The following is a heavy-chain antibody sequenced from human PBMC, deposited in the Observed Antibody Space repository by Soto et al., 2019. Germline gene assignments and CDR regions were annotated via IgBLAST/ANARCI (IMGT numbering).Heavy chain of an antibody. CDR1: AGSCSHYY. J-gene: IGHJ3*02. Sequence: QVQQQPWGAGLLQPSETLSLTCTVYAGSCSHYYWNWIRQSPVKGLEWIGKIKHGGSSSYNPSLRSRVSISVDMSKNQFSLTLSSVTAADTAVYYCARGGSSAWQVALDIWGQGTMVPVSS. CDR2: IKHGGSS. V-gene: IGHV4-34*01. D-gene: IGHD6-19*01. CDR3: ARGGSSAWQVALDI.